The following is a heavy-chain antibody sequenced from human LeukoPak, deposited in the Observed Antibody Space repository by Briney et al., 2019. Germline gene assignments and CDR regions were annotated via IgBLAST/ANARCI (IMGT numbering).Heavy chain of an antibody. CDR2: INPILGIA. J-gene: IGHJ4*02. D-gene: IGHD3-10*01. Sequence: SVKVSCKASGGTFSSYAISWVRQAPGQGLEWMGRINPILGIANYAQKFQGRVTITADKSTSTAYMELSSLRSEDTAVYYCARTIHNYGSGDYWGQGTLVTVSS. V-gene: IGHV1-69*04. CDR1: GGTFSSYA. CDR3: ARTIHNYGSGDY.